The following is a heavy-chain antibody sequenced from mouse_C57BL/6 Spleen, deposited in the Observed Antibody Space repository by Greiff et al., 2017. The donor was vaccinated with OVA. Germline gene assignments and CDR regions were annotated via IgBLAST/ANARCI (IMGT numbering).Heavy chain of an antibody. CDR1: GYTFTSYW. D-gene: IGHD1-1*01. CDR2: IHPNSGST. Sequence: QVQLQQPGAELVKPGASVKLSCKASGYTFTSYWMHWVKQRPGQGLEWIGMIHPNSGSTNYNEKFKSKATLTVDKSSSTAYMQLSSLTSEDSAVYYCARSRDYSAWFAYWGQGTLVTVSA. J-gene: IGHJ3*01. V-gene: IGHV1-64*01. CDR3: ARSRDYSAWFAY.